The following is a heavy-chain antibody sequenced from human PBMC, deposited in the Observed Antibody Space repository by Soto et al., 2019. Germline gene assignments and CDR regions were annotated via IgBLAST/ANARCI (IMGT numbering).Heavy chain of an antibody. Sequence: ASVKVSCKASGYTFPSYGISWVRQAPGQGLEWMGWISAYNGNTNYAQKLQGRVTMTTDTSTSTAYMELRSLRSDDTAVYYCARDGSPAYYDSSGPSGHWGQGTLVTVSS. J-gene: IGHJ4*02. CDR1: GYTFPSYG. CDR2: ISAYNGNT. V-gene: IGHV1-18*01. CDR3: ARDGSPAYYDSSGPSGH. D-gene: IGHD3-22*01.